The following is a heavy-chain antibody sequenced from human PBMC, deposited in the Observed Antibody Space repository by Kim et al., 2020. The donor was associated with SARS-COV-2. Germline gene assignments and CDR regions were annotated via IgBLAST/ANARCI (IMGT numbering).Heavy chain of an antibody. Sequence: GGSLRLSCGASGFTFSRNWMSWVRQAPGKGLEWVANIKHDGSETYYVDSVRGRSTVPRDNAKNSLFLKMNSLRAEDTAVYFCAGISNRAYDYDYYGMDVWGQGTTVTVSS. CDR2: IKHDGSET. CDR3: AGISNRAYDYDYYGMDV. V-gene: IGHV3-7*03. CDR1: GFTFSRNW. J-gene: IGHJ6*02. D-gene: IGHD5-12*01.